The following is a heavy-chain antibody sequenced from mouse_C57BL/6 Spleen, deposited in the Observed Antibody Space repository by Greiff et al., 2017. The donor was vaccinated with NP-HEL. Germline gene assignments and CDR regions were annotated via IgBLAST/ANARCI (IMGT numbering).Heavy chain of an antibody. J-gene: IGHJ2*01. CDR2: INPNNGGT. D-gene: IGHD2-14*01. CDR1: GYTFTDYY. Sequence: EVQLQQSGPELVKPGASVKISCKASGYTFTDYYMNWVKQSHGKSLEWIGDINPNNGGTSYNQKVKGKATLTVDKSSSTAYMELRSLTSGASAVYDCAGVLRDYFGYWGEGTTLTVSS. V-gene: IGHV1-26*01. CDR3: AGVLRDYFGY.